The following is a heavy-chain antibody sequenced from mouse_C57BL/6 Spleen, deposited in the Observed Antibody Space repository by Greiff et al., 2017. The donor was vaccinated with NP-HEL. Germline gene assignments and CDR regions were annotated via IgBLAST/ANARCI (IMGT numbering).Heavy chain of an antibody. CDR1: GYTFTSYW. D-gene: IGHD2-3*01. V-gene: IGHV1-53*01. J-gene: IGHJ4*01. Sequence: VQLQQPGTELVKPGASVKLSCTASGYTFTSYWMPWVKQRPGQGLEWIGNINPSNGGTNYNEKFKSKATLTVDKSSSTAYMQLSSLTSEDSAVYYCARRLLRNYYAMDYWGQGTSVTVSS. CDR3: ARRLLRNYYAMDY. CDR2: INPSNGGT.